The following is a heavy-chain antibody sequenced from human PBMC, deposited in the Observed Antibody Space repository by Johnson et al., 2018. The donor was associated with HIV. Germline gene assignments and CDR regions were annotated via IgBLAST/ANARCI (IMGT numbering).Heavy chain of an antibody. V-gene: IGHV3-30*18. CDR2: ISYDGSNK. D-gene: IGHD6-6*01. CDR1: GFTFSSYG. CDR3: AKGGIATRFFDI. J-gene: IGHJ3*02. Sequence: QVQLVESGGGVVQPGRSLRLSCAASGFTFSSYGMHWVRQAPANGLEWVAVISYDGSNKYYADSVKGRFTISRDNSKNTLYLQMNSLTNEDTAVYYCAKGGIATRFFDIWGQGTMVTVSS.